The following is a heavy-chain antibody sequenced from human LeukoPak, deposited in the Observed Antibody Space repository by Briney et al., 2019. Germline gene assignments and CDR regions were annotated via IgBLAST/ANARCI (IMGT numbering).Heavy chain of an antibody. D-gene: IGHD1-26*01. CDR3: ARRSGWELLWAFDY. Sequence: GGSLRLSCAASGFTFSNAWMNWVRQAPGKGLEWLALIKSKADGGTTDYAAPVRGRFTISRDDSKNTLYLQMNGLRAEDTAVYYCARRSGWELLWAFDYWGQGTLVTVSS. CDR1: GFTFSNAW. V-gene: IGHV3-15*01. J-gene: IGHJ4*02. CDR2: IKSKADGGTT.